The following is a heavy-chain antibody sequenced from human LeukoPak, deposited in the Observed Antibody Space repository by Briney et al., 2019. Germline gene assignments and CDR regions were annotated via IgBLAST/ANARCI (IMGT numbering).Heavy chain of an antibody. J-gene: IGHJ4*02. CDR1: GYNFSTYC. Sequence: ATLKLSCKASGYNFSTYCMSWVRQAPGKGLEWMGWISSSTGNTKYAQKLQDRVTMTTDTSTSTAYLYLRNLRSDDTAVYYCVRLPLGYCSSTSCLDWGQGTLVTVSS. D-gene: IGHD2-2*01. CDR2: ISSSTGNT. CDR3: VRLPLGYCSSTSCLD. V-gene: IGHV1-18*01.